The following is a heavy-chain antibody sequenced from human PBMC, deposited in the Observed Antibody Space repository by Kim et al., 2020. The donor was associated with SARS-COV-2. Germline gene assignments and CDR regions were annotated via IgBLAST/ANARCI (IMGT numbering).Heavy chain of an antibody. CDR1: GGSFSGYY. J-gene: IGHJ2*01. CDR2: INHSGST. V-gene: IGHV4-34*01. Sequence: SETLSLTCAVYGGSFSGYYWSWIRQPPGKGLEWIGEINHSGSTNYNPSLKSRVTISVDTSKNQFSLKLSSVTAADTAVYYCARVCCSSTSCYLYFDLWGR. D-gene: IGHD2-2*01. CDR3: ARVCCSSTSCYLYFDL.